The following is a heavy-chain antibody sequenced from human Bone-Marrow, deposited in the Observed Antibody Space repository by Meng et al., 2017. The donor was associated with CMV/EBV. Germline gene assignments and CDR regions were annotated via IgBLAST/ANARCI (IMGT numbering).Heavy chain of an antibody. Sequence: GGSLRLSCAASGFTFNTYDMHWVRRTTGEGLEWVSAIGTTDDTYYPASVKGRFTISRDNAKNSLYLQMNSLRAGDTAVYYCARGGSNSLIDYWGQGTLVTVSS. J-gene: IGHJ4*02. CDR3: ARGGSNSLIDY. CDR1: GFTFNTYD. V-gene: IGHV3-13*01. CDR2: IGTTDDT. D-gene: IGHD6-13*01.